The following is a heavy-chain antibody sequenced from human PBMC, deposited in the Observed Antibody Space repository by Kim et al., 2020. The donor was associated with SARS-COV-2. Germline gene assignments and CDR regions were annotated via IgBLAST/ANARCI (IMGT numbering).Heavy chain of an antibody. V-gene: IGHV3-53*01. CDR3: ATDRGSGFDP. D-gene: IGHD3-10*01. CDR2: GNT. Sequence: GNTYYADSVRGRFTISRDRSKKTLYLQMNSLRAEDTAVYFCATDRGSGFDPWGPGTLVAVSS. J-gene: IGHJ5*02.